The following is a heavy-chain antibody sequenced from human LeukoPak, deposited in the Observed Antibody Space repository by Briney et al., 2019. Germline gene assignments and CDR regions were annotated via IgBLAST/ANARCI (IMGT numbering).Heavy chain of an antibody. Sequence: PSETLSPTCTVSGYSISSGYYWGWIRQPPGKGLEWIGSIYYSGSTYYNPSLKSRVTISVDTSKHQFSLKLSSVTAADTAVYYCAREVDTSSMDVWGKGTTVTVSS. D-gene: IGHD5-18*01. CDR2: IYYSGST. V-gene: IGHV4-38-2*02. CDR3: AREVDTSSMDV. J-gene: IGHJ6*03. CDR1: GYSISSGYY.